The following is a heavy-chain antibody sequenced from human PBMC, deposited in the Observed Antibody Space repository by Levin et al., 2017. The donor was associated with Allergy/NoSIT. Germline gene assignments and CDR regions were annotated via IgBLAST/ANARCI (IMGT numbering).Heavy chain of an antibody. V-gene: IGHV3-30-3*01. Sequence: GESLKISCAVSGFVIHWVRQVPGKGLEWVAAISHDGVSKYYTDSVKGRFTISRDNSENPVFLQMDSLRPDDTAVYYCAREGYSSGRNGAFDIWGQGTVVTVSS. J-gene: IGHJ3*02. CDR2: ISHDGVSK. CDR3: AREGYSSGRNGAFDI. D-gene: IGHD5-18*01. CDR1: GFV.